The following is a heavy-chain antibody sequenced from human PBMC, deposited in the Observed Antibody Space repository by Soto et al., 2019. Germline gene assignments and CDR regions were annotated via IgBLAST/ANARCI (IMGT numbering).Heavy chain of an antibody. V-gene: IGHV4-59*08. CDR3: ASLWFGDKIFDY. D-gene: IGHD3-10*01. J-gene: IGHJ4*02. Sequence: SETLSLTCSVSGGYISSYYCSWIRQPPGKGLEWIGYIYYSGSTNYNPSLKSRVTISVDTSKNQFSLKLSSVTAADTAVYYCASLWFGDKIFDYWGQGTLVTVSS. CDR1: GGYISSYY. CDR2: IYYSGST.